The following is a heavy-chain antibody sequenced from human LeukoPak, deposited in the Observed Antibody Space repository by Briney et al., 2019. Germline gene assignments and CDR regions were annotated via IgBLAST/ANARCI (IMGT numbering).Heavy chain of an antibody. V-gene: IGHV3-21*01. CDR3: ARDMRGHSIEPSKVGATTSSDAFDI. D-gene: IGHD1-26*01. Sequence: PGGSLRLSCAASGFTFSSYSMNWVRQAPGKGLEWVSSISSSSSYIYYADSVKGRFTISRDNAKNSLYLQMNSLRAEDTAVYYCARDMRGHSIEPSKVGATTSSDAFDIWGQGTMVTVSS. CDR2: ISSSSSYI. CDR1: GFTFSSYS. J-gene: IGHJ3*02.